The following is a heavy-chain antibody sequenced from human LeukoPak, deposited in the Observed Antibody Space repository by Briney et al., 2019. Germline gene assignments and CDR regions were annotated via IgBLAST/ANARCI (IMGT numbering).Heavy chain of an antibody. CDR1: GGTFSSYA. D-gene: IGHD3-3*01. CDR2: IIPIFGTA. Sequence: SVTVSCTASGGTFSSYAISWVRQAPGQGLEWMGGIIPIFGTANYAQKFQGRVTITADESTSTAYMELSSLRSEDTAVYYCARSTQNYDFWSGYYYYYYYGMDVWGQGTTVTVSS. V-gene: IGHV1-69*13. J-gene: IGHJ6*02. CDR3: ARSTQNYDFWSGYYYYYYYGMDV.